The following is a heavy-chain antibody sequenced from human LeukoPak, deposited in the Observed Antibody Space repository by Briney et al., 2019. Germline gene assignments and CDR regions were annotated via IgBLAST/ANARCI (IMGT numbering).Heavy chain of an antibody. CDR3: AKGALRYFDWLLYVFDY. J-gene: IGHJ4*02. CDR1: AFTFSSYA. V-gene: IGHV3-23*01. D-gene: IGHD3-9*01. Sequence: GGSLRLACGASAFTFSSYAMSWVRQAPGKGLEWVSAISGSGGSTFYADSVKGRFTISRDNSKNTLYLQMNSLRAEVTDVYYCAKGALRYFDWLLYVFDYWGQGTLVTVSS. CDR2: ISGSGGST.